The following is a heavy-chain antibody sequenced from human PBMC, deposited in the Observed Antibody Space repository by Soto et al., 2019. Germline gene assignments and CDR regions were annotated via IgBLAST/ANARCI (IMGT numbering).Heavy chain of an antibody. CDR1: GGSFSGYY. J-gene: IGHJ6*02. D-gene: IGHD3-16*01. CDR3: ARYLGGYYYYYGMDV. Sequence: SETLSLTCAVYGGSFSGYYWSWIRQPPGKGLEWIGEINHSGSTNYNPSLKSRVTISVDTSKNQFSLKLSSVTAADTAVYYCARYLGGYYYYYGMDVWGQGTTVTVSS. V-gene: IGHV4-34*01. CDR2: INHSGST.